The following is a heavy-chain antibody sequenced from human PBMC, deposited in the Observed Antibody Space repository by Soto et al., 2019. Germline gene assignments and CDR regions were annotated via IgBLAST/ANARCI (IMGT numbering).Heavy chain of an antibody. Sequence: PGGSLRLSCAAAGFSVSTSHMNWVRQTPGKGLEWVSVIYSGGATYYAASVKGRFTISRDKSKNTVYLQMNSLRAEDTAVYYCARVGPPSDYWGQGTLVTVSS. J-gene: IGHJ4*02. CDR1: GFSVSTSH. CDR2: IYSGGAT. CDR3: ARVGPPSDY. V-gene: IGHV3-53*01.